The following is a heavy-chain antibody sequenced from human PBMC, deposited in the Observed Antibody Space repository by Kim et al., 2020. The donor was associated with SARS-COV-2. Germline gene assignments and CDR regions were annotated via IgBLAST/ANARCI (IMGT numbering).Heavy chain of an antibody. D-gene: IGHD3-10*01. J-gene: IGHJ5*02. CDR3: ARESGFITMVRGAHGWFDP. CDR1: GGSFSGYY. Sequence: SETLSLTCAVYGGSFSGYYWSWIRQPPGKGLEWIGEINHSGSTNYNPSLKSRVTISVDTSKNQFSLKLSSVTAADTAVYYCARESGFITMVRGAHGWFDPWGQGTLVTVSS. V-gene: IGHV4-34*01. CDR2: INHSGST.